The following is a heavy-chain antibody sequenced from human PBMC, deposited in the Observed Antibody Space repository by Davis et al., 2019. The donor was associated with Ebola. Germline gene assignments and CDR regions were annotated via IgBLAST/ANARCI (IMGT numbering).Heavy chain of an antibody. CDR1: GFTFSSYS. CDR3: ARGVNRACLDD. CDR2: VTGDGNT. D-gene: IGHD3-10*01. Sequence: HTGGSLRLSCAASGFTFSSYSMNWVRQAPGRGLVWVARVTGDGNTFYADSVKDRVTISRDNAKSTLYLQMSSLRAEDTAVYYCARGVNRACLDDWGQGTLVTVSS. J-gene: IGHJ4*02. V-gene: IGHV3-74*01.